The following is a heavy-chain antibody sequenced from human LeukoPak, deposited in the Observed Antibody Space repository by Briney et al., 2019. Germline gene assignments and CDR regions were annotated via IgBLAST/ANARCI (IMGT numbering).Heavy chain of an antibody. CDR2: ISSSGNST. J-gene: IGHJ4*02. V-gene: IGHV3-11*04. Sequence: WGSLRLSCAASGFTFSDYYMSWIRQAPGKGLEWVSYISSSGNSTYYSDSVRGRFTISRDNAKNSLHLQMNSLRAEDTAVYYCARDGGSSWYFDYWGQGTLATVSS. CDR1: GFTFSDYY. CDR3: ARDGGSSWYFDY. D-gene: IGHD6-13*01.